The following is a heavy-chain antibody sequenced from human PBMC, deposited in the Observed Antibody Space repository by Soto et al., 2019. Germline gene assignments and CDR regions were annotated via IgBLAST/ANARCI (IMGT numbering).Heavy chain of an antibody. V-gene: IGHV3-21*01. CDR2: ISSSSSYI. CDR3: ARAGDIVVVVAATPTPIDY. J-gene: IGHJ4*02. Sequence: EVQLVESGGGLVKPGGSLRLSCAASGFTFSSYSMNWVRQAPGKGLEWVSSISSSSSYIYYADSVKGRFTISRDNAKNSLYLQINSLRAEDTAVYYCARAGDIVVVVAATPTPIDYWGQGTLVTVSS. D-gene: IGHD2-15*01. CDR1: GFTFSSYS.